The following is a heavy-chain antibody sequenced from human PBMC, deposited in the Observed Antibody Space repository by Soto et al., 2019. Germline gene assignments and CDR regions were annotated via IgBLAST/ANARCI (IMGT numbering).Heavy chain of an antibody. CDR1: GFSISSYY. CDR2: IYYSGST. CDR3: MLGSGWKDFDY. D-gene: IGHD3-22*01. Sequence: PSETLSLTCTVSGFSISSYYWSWIRQPPGKGLEWIGYIYYSGSTNYNPSLKSRVTISVDTSKNQFSLKLSSVTAADTAVYYCMLGSGWKDFDYWGQGTLVTVSS. V-gene: IGHV4-59*01. J-gene: IGHJ4*02.